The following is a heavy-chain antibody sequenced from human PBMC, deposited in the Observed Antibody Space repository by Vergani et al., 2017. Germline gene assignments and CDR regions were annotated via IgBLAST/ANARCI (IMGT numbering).Heavy chain of an antibody. CDR3: ASLTWYSSSWQQDVGDY. J-gene: IGHJ4*02. V-gene: IGHV1-46*01. Sequence: QVQLVQSGAEVKKPGASVKVSCKASGYTFTSYYMHWVRQAPGQGLEWMGIINPSGGSTSYAQKFQGRVTRTRDTSTSTVYMELSSLRAEDTAVYYWASLTWYSSSWQQDVGDYWGQGTLVTVSS. CDR1: GYTFTSYY. CDR2: INPSGGST. D-gene: IGHD6-13*01.